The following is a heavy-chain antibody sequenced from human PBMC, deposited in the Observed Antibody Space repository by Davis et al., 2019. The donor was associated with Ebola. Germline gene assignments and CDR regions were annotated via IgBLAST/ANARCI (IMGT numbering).Heavy chain of an antibody. V-gene: IGHV4-39*02. CDR1: GGSISSSRYY. CDR3: ARDHSIAVAGPRGWFDP. D-gene: IGHD6-19*01. J-gene: IGHJ5*02. Sequence: SETLSLTCTVSGGSISSSRYYWGWIRQPPGKGLEWIGSIYYSGSTYSNPSLKSRVTISVDTSKNQFSLQLISVTAADTAVYYCARDHSIAVAGPRGWFDPWGQGTLVTVSS. CDR2: IYYSGST.